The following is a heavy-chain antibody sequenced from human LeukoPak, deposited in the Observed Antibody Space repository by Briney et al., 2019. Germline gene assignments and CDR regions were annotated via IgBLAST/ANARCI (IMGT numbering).Heavy chain of an antibody. CDR2: VSGYNGNT. CDR1: GYTFTSYG. CDR3: AREARFCSDGSCSPGDHDY. Sequence: ASVKVSCQASGYTFTSYGINWVRQAPGQGLEWMGWVSGYNGNTNYAQKFQGRVTMTTDTSTSTVYMELRSLRSDDTAVYYCAREARFCSDGSCSPGDHDYWGQGTLVTVSS. V-gene: IGHV1-18*01. D-gene: IGHD2-15*01. J-gene: IGHJ4*02.